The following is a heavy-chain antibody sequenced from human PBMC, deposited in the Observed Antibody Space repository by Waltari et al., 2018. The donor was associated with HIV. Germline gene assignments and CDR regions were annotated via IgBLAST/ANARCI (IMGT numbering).Heavy chain of an antibody. J-gene: IGHJ6*02. V-gene: IGHV3-33*06. CDR2: IWYDGSNK. CDR3: AKDLRYFDWLLSTPSSYGMDV. CDR1: GFTFSSYG. Sequence: GFTFSSYGMHWVRQAPGKGLEWVAVIWYDGSNKYYADSVKGRFTISRDNSKNTLYLQMNSLRAEDTAMYYCAKDLRYFDWLLSTPSSYGMDVWGQGTTVTVSS. D-gene: IGHD3-9*01.